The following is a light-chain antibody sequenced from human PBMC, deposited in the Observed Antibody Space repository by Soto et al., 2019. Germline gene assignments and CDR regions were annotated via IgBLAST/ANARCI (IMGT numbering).Light chain of an antibody. J-gene: IGLJ3*02. Sequence: QSVLTQPPSVSGAPGQRVTISCTGSSSNIGAGYDVHWYQQLPGTAPKLLIYGNSNRPSGVPDRFSGSKSGTSASLAITGVRAEDEAEYYCQSYDSSLSGWVFGGGTKLTVL. CDR3: QSYDSSLSGWV. CDR2: GNS. CDR1: SSNIGAGYD. V-gene: IGLV1-40*01.